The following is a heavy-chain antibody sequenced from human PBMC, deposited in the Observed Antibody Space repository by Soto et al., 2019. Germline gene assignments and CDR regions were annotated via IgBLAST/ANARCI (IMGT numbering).Heavy chain of an antibody. CDR1: GYSFTSYW. Sequence: PGESLKISCNGSGYSFTSYWIGWVRQMPGKGLEWMGIIYPGDSDTRYSPSFQGQVTISADKSISTAYLQWSSLKASDTAMYYCERNSGYDYYYYGMDVWGQGTTVTVYS. CDR3: ERNSGYDYYYYGMDV. D-gene: IGHD5-12*01. CDR2: IYPGDSDT. V-gene: IGHV5-51*01. J-gene: IGHJ6*02.